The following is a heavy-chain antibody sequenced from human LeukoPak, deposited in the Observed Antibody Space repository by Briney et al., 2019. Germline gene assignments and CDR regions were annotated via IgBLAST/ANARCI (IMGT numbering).Heavy chain of an antibody. Sequence: ASVKVSCKASGYTFTGYYMHWVRQAPGQGLEWMGRINPNSGGTNYAQKFQGRVTMTRDTSISTAYMELSRLRSDDTAVYYCARDPEGLRYFDWLLTSDYWGQGTLVTVSS. D-gene: IGHD3-9*01. CDR3: ARDPEGLRYFDWLLTSDY. V-gene: IGHV1-2*06. CDR2: INPNSGGT. CDR1: GYTFTGYY. J-gene: IGHJ4*02.